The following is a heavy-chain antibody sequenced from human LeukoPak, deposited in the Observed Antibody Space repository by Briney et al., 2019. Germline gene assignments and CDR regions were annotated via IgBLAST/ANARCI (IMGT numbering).Heavy chain of an antibody. Sequence: SVKVSCKASGGTFSSYAISWVRHAPGQGREWMGRIIPIFGTANYAQKFQGRVTITTDESTSTAYMELSSLRSEDTAVYYCASGSRDGNYYYYYMDVWGKGTTVTVSS. CDR3: ASGSRDGNYYYYYMDV. CDR2: IIPIFGTA. D-gene: IGHD2-15*01. J-gene: IGHJ6*03. CDR1: GGTFSSYA. V-gene: IGHV1-69*05.